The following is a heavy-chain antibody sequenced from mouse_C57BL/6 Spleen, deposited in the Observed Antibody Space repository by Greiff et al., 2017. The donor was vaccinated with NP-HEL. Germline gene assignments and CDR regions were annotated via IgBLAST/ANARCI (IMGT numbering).Heavy chain of an antibody. J-gene: IGHJ1*03. CDR1: GFTFSSYT. D-gene: IGHD1-1*01. V-gene: IGHV5-9*01. CDR2: ISGGGGNT. Sequence: EVQLVESGGGLVKPGGSLKLSCAASGFTFSSYTMSWVRQTPEKRLEWVATISGGGGNTYYPDSVKGRFTISRDNAKNTLYLQMSSLRSEDTALYYCARQGTTVVEGYFDVWGTGTTVTVSS. CDR3: ARQGTTVVEGYFDV.